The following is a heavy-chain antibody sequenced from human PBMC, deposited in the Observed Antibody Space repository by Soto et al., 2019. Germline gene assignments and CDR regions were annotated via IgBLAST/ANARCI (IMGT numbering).Heavy chain of an antibody. CDR1: GFTFSDYY. V-gene: IGHV3-11*01. J-gene: IGHJ6*02. CDR3: AKVYYYYGMDV. CDR2: ISSSGST. Sequence: GGSLRLSCAASGFTFSDYYMSWIRQAPGKGLEWVSYISSSGSTYYADSVKGRFTISRDNSKNTLYLQMNSLRAEDTAVYYCAKVYYYYGMDVWGQGTTVTVSS.